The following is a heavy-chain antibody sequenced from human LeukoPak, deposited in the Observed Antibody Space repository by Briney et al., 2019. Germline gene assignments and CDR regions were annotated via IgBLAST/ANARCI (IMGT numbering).Heavy chain of an antibody. J-gene: IGHJ5*02. Sequence: ASVKVSCKASGYTFTGYYMRWVRQAPGQGLEWMGWINPNSGGTNYAQKFQGRVTMTRDTSISTAYMELSRLRSDDTAVYYCAREGPHYDSSGYYGGWFDPWGQGTLVTVSS. V-gene: IGHV1-2*02. D-gene: IGHD3-22*01. CDR2: INPNSGGT. CDR3: AREGPHYDSSGYYGGWFDP. CDR1: GYTFTGYY.